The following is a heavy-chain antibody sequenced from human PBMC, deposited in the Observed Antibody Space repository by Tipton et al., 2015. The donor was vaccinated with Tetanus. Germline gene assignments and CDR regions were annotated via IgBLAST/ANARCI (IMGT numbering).Heavy chain of an antibody. J-gene: IGHJ6*02. V-gene: IGHV3-23*01. CDR1: GFTFSSYA. CDR3: AKAPGAARRYYYGMDV. CDR2: ISGSGGST. Sequence: SPRLSCAASGFTFSSYAMSWVRQAPGKGLEWVSAISGSGGSTYYADSVKGRFTISRDNSKNTLYLQMNSLRAEDTAVYYCAKAPGAARRYYYGMDVWGQGTTVTVSS. D-gene: IGHD6-6*01.